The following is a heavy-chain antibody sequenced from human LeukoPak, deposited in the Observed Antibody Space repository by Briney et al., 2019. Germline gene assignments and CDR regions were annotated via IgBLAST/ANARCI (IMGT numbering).Heavy chain of an antibody. CDR2: IYFSGTT. V-gene: IGHV4-39*06. CDR3: ARGRRDVVVVPAARGVDY. J-gene: IGHJ4*02. D-gene: IGHD2-2*01. Sequence: SETLPLTCTVSGGSISSTIYYWGWIRQPPGKGLEWIGTIYFSGTTYYNPSLKSRVIISVDTSKNQFALKLNSVTAADTAIYYCARGRRDVVVVPAARGVDYWGQGTLVTVSS. CDR1: GGSISSTIYY.